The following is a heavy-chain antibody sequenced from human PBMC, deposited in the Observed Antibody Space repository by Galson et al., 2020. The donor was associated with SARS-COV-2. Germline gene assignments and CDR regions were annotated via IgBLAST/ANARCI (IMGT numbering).Heavy chain of an antibody. D-gene: IGHD4-17*01. CDR1: GFTFSGSS. CDR3: SSDYGDYEYYFDY. CDR2: IRSKVNTYAT. Sequence: GESLKISCAASGFTFSGSSIHWVRQASGKGLEWLGRIRSKVNTYATAYAASVKGRFIISRDDSTNTAYLQMNSLKTEDTAVYYCSSDYGDYEYYFDYWGQGTLVTVSS. V-gene: IGHV3-73*01. J-gene: IGHJ4*02.